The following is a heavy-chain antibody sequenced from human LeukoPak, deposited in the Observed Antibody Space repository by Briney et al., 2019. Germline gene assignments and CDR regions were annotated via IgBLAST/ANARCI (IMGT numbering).Heavy chain of an antibody. CDR2: LHIDGST. V-gene: IGHV4-4*07. CDR1: GGSISRYC. CDR3: ATLEGVATPDS. J-gene: IGHJ4*02. D-gene: IGHD5-12*01. Sequence: SETLSLTCTVSGGSISRYCWSWIRQPAGKGLEWIGRLHIDGSTNYDPSLRSRVTMSVDTSKSQFSLRLNSATAADTAVYYCATLEGVATPDSWGQGTLVTVSS.